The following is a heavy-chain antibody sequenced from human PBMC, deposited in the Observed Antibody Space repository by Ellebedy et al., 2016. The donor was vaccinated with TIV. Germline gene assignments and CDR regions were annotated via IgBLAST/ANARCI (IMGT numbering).Heavy chain of an antibody. CDR1: GFTFSSYW. Sequence: GESLKISCAASGFTFSSYWMHWVRQAPGKGLVWVSRINSDGSSTSYADSVKGRFTSSRDNAKNTLYLQMNSLRAEDTAVYYCARDNIVVVPAAQTYYYYGMDVWGQGTTVTVSS. D-gene: IGHD2-2*01. V-gene: IGHV3-74*01. J-gene: IGHJ6*02. CDR2: INSDGSST. CDR3: ARDNIVVVPAAQTYYYYGMDV.